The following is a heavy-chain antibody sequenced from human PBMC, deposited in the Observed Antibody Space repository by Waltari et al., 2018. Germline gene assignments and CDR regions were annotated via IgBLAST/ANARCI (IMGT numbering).Heavy chain of an antibody. CDR1: YD. Sequence: YDINWVRQAPGQGFEWMGWMNPASGQTDYAQKFQGRVTMTRHTSTSTAYMELSSLRSEDTAVYYCARGRAYDLLTGYSSPPSWGQGTLVTVSS. V-gene: IGHV1-8*01. D-gene: IGHD3-9*01. J-gene: IGHJ5*02. CDR2: MNPASGQT. CDR3: ARGRAYDLLTGYSSPPS.